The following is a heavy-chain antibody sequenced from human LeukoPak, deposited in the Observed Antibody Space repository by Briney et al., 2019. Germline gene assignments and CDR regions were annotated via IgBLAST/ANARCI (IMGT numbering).Heavy chain of an antibody. V-gene: IGHV1-46*01. CDR2: INPSGVST. CDR1: GYTFTGYY. Sequence: GASVKVSCKASGYTFTGYYMHWVRQAPGQGLEWMGIINPSGVSTSYAQKFQGRVTMTRDMSTSTVYMELSSLRSKDTAVYYCAREGRSRGIFGYWGQGTLVTVSS. J-gene: IGHJ4*02. D-gene: IGHD3-16*01. CDR3: AREGRSRGIFGY.